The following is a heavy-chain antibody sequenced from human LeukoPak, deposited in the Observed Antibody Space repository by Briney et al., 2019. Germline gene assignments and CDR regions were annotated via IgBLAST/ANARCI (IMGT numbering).Heavy chain of an antibody. V-gene: IGHV4-4*07. CDR2: IYTSGST. D-gene: IGHD6-19*01. CDR1: GGSISSYY. Sequence: KTSETLSLTCTVSGGSISSYYWSWIRQPAGKGLEWIGRIYTSGSTNYNPSLKSRVTMSVDTSKNQFSLKLSSVTAADTAVYYCARDGAVAAFWYFDLWGRGTLVTVSS. CDR3: ARDGAVAAFWYFDL. J-gene: IGHJ2*01.